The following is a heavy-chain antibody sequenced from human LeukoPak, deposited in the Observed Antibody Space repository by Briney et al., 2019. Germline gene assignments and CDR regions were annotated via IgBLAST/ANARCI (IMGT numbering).Heavy chain of an antibody. Sequence: SETLSLTCTVSGDSIRSYYWNWIRQPPGKGLEWIGYIYYSGSTYYNPSLKSRVTISVDTSKNQFSLKLSSVTAADTAVYYCARDFIAAAGRYNWFDPWGQGTLVTVSS. V-gene: IGHV4-59*12. CDR1: GDSIRSYY. D-gene: IGHD6-13*01. CDR2: IYYSGST. CDR3: ARDFIAAAGRYNWFDP. J-gene: IGHJ5*02.